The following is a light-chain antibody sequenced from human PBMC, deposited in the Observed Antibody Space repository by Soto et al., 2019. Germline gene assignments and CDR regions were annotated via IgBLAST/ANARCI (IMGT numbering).Light chain of an antibody. CDR2: DAS. CDR3: QQRSNWPPIA. J-gene: IGKJ5*01. CDR1: QSVRSDY. Sequence: EIVLTQSPGTLSLSPGERATLSCRASQSVRSDYFAWYQQKPGQAPRVIIYDASNRATGIPDRFSGSGSGTDFTLTISSLEPEDFAVYYCQQRSNWPPIAFGQGTRLEIK. V-gene: IGKV3D-20*02.